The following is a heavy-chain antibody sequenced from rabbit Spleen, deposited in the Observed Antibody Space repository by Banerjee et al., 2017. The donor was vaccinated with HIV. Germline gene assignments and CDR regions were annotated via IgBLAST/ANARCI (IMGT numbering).Heavy chain of an antibody. V-gene: IGHV1S40*01. CDR1: GFSFSSRYY. Sequence: QSLEESGGGLVQPEGSLTLTCTASGFSFSSRYYMCWVRQAPGKGLEWIGYIDLVFGSTYYATWVNGRFTVSSHNAQNTLYLQLNSLTAADTATYFCVRGASSSGYYSLWGPGTLVTVS. J-gene: IGHJ6*01. CDR2: IDLVFGST. CDR3: VRGASSSGYYSL. D-gene: IGHD1-1*01.